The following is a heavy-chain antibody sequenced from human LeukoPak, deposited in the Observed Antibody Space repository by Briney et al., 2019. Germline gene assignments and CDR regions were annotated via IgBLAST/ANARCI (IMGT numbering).Heavy chain of an antibody. CDR1: GFIFDGYG. V-gene: IGHV3-20*04. Sequence: GGSLRLSCVASGFIFDGYGMSWVRQAPGKGLEWISGINRNGDSIAYADSVKGRFTISRDNAKNSLYLQMNSLRAEDTALYYCTRSSTEADWGQGTRVTVSS. CDR3: TRSSTEAD. J-gene: IGHJ4*02. CDR2: INRNGDSI. D-gene: IGHD6-19*01.